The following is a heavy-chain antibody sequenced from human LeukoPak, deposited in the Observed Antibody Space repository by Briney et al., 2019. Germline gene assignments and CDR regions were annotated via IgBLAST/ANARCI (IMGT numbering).Heavy chain of an antibody. Sequence: GGSLRLSCAASGFTFSSYAMNWVRQAPGKGLEWVSYISSSSSTIYYADSVKGRFTISRDNAKNSLYLQMNSLRAEDTAVYYCARGYCSSTSCYGIYYYYGMDVWGQGTTVTVSS. J-gene: IGHJ6*02. V-gene: IGHV3-48*01. CDR1: GFTFSSYA. D-gene: IGHD2-2*01. CDR3: ARGYCSSTSCYGIYYYYGMDV. CDR2: ISSSSSTI.